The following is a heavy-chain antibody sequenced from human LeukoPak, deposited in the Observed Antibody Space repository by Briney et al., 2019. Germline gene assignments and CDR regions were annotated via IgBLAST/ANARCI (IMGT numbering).Heavy chain of an antibody. CDR1: GFTVSSNY. J-gene: IGHJ4*02. CDR3: ARGYSYGYAGYFDY. Sequence: GGSLRLPCAASGFTVSSNYMSWVRQAPGKGLEWVSVIYSGGSTYYADSVKGRFTISRDNSKNTLYLQMNNLRAEDTAVYYCARGYSYGYAGYFDYWGQGTLVTVSS. CDR2: IYSGGST. V-gene: IGHV3-66*01. D-gene: IGHD5-18*01.